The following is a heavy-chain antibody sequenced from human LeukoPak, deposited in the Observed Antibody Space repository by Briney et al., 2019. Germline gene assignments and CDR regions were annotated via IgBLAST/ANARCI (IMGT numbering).Heavy chain of an antibody. J-gene: IGHJ4*02. CDR1: GFTFSDYY. CDR2: ISWNSGSI. V-gene: IGHV3-9*01. CDR3: AKGKYYDTHFGSDH. Sequence: PGGSLRLSCAASGFTFSDYYMSWIRHAPGKGLEWVSGISWNSGSIGYADSVKGRFTISRDNAKNSLYLQMNSLRAEDTALYYCAKGKYYDTHFGSDHWGQGTLVTVSS. D-gene: IGHD3-9*01.